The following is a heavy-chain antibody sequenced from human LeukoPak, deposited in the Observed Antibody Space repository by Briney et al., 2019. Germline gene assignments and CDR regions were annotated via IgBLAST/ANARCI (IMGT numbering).Heavy chain of an antibody. J-gene: IGHJ4*02. CDR3: ARMQLGKGWYFDC. V-gene: IGHV1-2*02. CDR1: GYTFTGYY. CDR2: INPNSGGT. D-gene: IGHD6-6*01. Sequence: GASVKVSCKASGYTFTGYYMHWVRQAPGQGLEWMGWINPNSGGTNYAQKFQGRVTMTRDTSISTAYMELSRLRSDDTAVYYCARMQLGKGWYFDCWGQGTLVTVSS.